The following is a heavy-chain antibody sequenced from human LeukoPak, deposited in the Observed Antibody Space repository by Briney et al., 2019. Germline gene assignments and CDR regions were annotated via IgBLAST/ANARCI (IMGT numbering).Heavy chain of an antibody. CDR2: FYPEDGET. CDR1: GYTLTELS. CDR3: ATGYYYDSSGLNWFGP. D-gene: IGHD3-22*01. Sequence: ASVKVSCKVSGYTLTELSMHWVRQAPGKGLEWMGGFYPEDGETIYAQKFQGRVTMTEDTTTDTAYMELSSLRSEDTAVYYCATGYYYDSSGLNWFGPWGQGTLVTVSP. J-gene: IGHJ5*02. V-gene: IGHV1-24*01.